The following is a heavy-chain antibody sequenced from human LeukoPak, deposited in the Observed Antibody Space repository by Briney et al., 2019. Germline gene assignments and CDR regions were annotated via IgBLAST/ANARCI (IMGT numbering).Heavy chain of an antibody. D-gene: IGHD3-9*01. CDR2: IFHSGST. CDR1: GGSISSYY. Sequence: SETLSLTRTVSGGSISSYYWNWIRQPPGKGLEWIGNIFHSGSTNYNPSLKSRVTISVDTSKNQFSLKLNSVTAADTAIYYCARDGAVDILTGYGAFYIWGQGTMVIVS. CDR3: ARDGAVDILTGYGAFYI. J-gene: IGHJ3*02. V-gene: IGHV4-59*01.